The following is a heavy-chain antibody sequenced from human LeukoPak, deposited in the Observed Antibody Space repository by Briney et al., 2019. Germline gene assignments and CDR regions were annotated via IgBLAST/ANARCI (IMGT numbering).Heavy chain of an antibody. V-gene: IGHV3-7*05. J-gene: IGHJ4*02. CDR3: ARESAGGPDY. CDR1: GFTLSSHW. CDR2: IKEDGSER. Sequence: GGSLRLSCAASGFTLSSHWMSWVRQAPGKRLEWVANIKEDGSERYYVGSVRGRFTISRDNAKNSLYLQMNSLRGEDTAIYYCARESAGGPDYWGQGTLVTVSS. D-gene: IGHD6-19*01.